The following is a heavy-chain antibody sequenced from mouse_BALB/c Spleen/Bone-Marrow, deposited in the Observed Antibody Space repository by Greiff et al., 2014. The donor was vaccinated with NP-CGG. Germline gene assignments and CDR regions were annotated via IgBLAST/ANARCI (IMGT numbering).Heavy chain of an antibody. V-gene: IGHV1S126*01. CDR2: IYPSDSYT. CDR3: TRQYGNYYAMDY. CDR1: GYTFTSYW. Sequence: QVQLKESGAELVRPRASVKVSCKASGYTFTSYWINWVKQRPGQGLEWIGNIYPSDSYTNYNQNFKDKATLTVDKSSSTAYMQLSSPTSEDSAVYYCTRQYGNYYAMDYWGQGTSVTVSS. D-gene: IGHD2-10*02. J-gene: IGHJ4*01.